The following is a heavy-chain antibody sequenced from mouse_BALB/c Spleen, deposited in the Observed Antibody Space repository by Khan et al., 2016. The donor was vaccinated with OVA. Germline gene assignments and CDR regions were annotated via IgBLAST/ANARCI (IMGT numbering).Heavy chain of an antibody. J-gene: IGHJ3*01. CDR3: GSELTGTFAY. Sequence: EVELVESGGDLVKPGGSLKFSCAASGFTFSSYSMSWVRQTPDKRLEWVATISSGGDYTYYSDNVKGRFTISRDNAKNPLYLHMRSLKSEDTAMYYCGSELTGTFAYRGQGTLVTVSA. D-gene: IGHD4-1*01. CDR2: ISSGGDYT. CDR1: GFTFSSYS. V-gene: IGHV5-6*01.